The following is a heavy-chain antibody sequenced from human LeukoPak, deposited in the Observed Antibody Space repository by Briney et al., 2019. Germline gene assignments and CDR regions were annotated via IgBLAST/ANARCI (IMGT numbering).Heavy chain of an antibody. CDR3: ARRAYSNYYFDY. CDR1: GFTFSSYE. Sequence: GGSLRLSCAASGFTFSSYEMNWVRQAPGKGLEWVSYISSSGSTIYYADSVKGRFTISRDNSKNTLYLQINSLRTEDTAVYYCARRAYSNYYFDYWGQGTLVTVSS. CDR2: ISSSGSTI. V-gene: IGHV3-48*03. J-gene: IGHJ4*02. D-gene: IGHD4-11*01.